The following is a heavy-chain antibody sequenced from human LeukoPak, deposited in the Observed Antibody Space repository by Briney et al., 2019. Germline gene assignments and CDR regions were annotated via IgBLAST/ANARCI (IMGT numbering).Heavy chain of an antibody. D-gene: IGHD2-21*01. CDR2: ISSSSSTI. CDR1: GFTFSSYS. Sequence: TGGSLRLSCAASGFTFSSYSMNWVRQAPGKGLEWVSYISSSSSTIYYADSVKGRFTISRDNAKNSLYLQMNSLRAEDTAVYYCARARDMVVIAYYYYMDVWGKGTTVTVS. V-gene: IGHV3-48*01. CDR3: ARARDMVVIAYYYYMDV. J-gene: IGHJ6*03.